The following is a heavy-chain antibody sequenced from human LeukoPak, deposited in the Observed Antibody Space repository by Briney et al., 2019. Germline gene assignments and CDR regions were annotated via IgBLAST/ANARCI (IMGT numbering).Heavy chain of an antibody. CDR3: ARGGGLDV. J-gene: IGHJ6*02. V-gene: IGHV3-7*03. D-gene: IGHD3-16*01. CDR2: INHNGNVN. CDR1: GFIFSNYG. Sequence: GGSLRLSCAASGFIFSNYGMNWARQAPGKGLEWVASINHNGNVNYYVDSVKGRFTISRDNAKNSLYLQMSNLRAEDTAVYFCARGGGLDVWGQGATVTVSS.